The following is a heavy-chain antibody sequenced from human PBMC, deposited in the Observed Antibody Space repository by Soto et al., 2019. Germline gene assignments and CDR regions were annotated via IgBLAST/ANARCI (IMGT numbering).Heavy chain of an antibody. Sequence: QLQLQESGSGLVKPSQTLSLTCAVSGGSISSGGYSWSWIRQPPGKGLEWIGYIYHSGSTYYNPSLKSRVTLSVSRSKNQFSLKLSSGTAADTAVYYCARSHDFWSGPTSYGMDVWGQGTTVTVSS. V-gene: IGHV4-30-2*01. CDR2: IYHSGST. D-gene: IGHD3-3*01. CDR3: ARSHDFWSGPTSYGMDV. J-gene: IGHJ6*02. CDR1: GGSISSGGYS.